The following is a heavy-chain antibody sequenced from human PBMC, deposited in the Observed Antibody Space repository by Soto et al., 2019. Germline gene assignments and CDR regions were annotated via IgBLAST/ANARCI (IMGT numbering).Heavy chain of an antibody. J-gene: IGHJ5*02. V-gene: IGHV3-23*01. D-gene: IGHD6-19*01. Sequence: PVGSLRLSGAASGFTFTIYAMSWVRQARGKGLEWVSTISGDGGSTYYADSAQGRFTVSRDNSKNTLYLQMNSLRAEDTAVYYCAKDMSRYSSGWHNWFDPWGQGTLVTVSS. CDR3: AKDMSRYSSGWHNWFDP. CDR2: ISGDGGST. CDR1: GFTFTIYA.